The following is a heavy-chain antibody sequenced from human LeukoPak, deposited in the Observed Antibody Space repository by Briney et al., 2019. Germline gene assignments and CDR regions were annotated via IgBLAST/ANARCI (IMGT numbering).Heavy chain of an antibody. CDR1: GFTFSSYA. CDR3: ATDREGDPSAYYLV. V-gene: IGHV3-23*01. Sequence: GGSLRLSCAASGFTFSSYAMSWVRQAPGKGLEWVSTISDNGGRTYYADSVKGRFTISRDNSKNTLFLQMNSLRAEDSAVYYCATDREGDPSAYYLVGGQGTLITVSS. D-gene: IGHD3-22*01. J-gene: IGHJ4*02. CDR2: ISDNGGRT.